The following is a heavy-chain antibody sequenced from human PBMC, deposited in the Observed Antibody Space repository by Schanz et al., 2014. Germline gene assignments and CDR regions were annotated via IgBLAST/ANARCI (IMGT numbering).Heavy chain of an antibody. V-gene: IGHV3-48*01. CDR1: GFTFSTST. CDR3: AKGRFGELSAFDI. Sequence: EVQLVESGGGLVQPGGSLRLSCAASGFTFSTSTMHWVRQAPGKGLEWISYITYNGGTIYYADSVKGRFTISRDNAKNSLYLEMNSLRAEDTALYYCAKGRFGELSAFDIWGQGTMVTVSS. J-gene: IGHJ3*02. D-gene: IGHD3-10*01. CDR2: ITYNGGTI.